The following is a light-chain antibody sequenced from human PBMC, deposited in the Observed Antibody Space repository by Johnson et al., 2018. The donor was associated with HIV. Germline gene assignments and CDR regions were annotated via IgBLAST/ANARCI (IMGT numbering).Light chain of an antibody. Sequence: QSVLTQPPSVSAAPGQKVTISCSGSSSNIGNNYVSWYQQLPGTAPKLLIYDNNKRPSGIPDRFSGSKSGTSATLGITGLQTGDAADYYCGTWDSTLYVFGTGTKVTVL. J-gene: IGLJ1*01. CDR1: SSNIGNNY. CDR3: GTWDSTLYV. V-gene: IGLV1-51*01. CDR2: DNN.